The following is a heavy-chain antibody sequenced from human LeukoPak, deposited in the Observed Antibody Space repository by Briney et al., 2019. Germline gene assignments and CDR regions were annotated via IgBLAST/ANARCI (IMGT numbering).Heavy chain of an antibody. Sequence: PSESLSLTCTVSGGSISSYLWSWIRQPPGKGLEWIGYIYYSGSTNYNPSLKSRVTISVDTSKNQFSLKLRSVTAADTAVYYCARQGATFDPWGQGTLVTVSS. CDR3: ARQGATFDP. D-gene: IGHD1-26*01. J-gene: IGHJ5*02. V-gene: IGHV4-59*01. CDR1: GGSISSYL. CDR2: IYYSGST.